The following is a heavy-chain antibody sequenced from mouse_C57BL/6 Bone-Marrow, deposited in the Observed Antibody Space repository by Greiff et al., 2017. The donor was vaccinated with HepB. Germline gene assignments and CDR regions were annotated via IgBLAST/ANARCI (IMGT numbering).Heavy chain of an antibody. Sequence: QVQLQQSGAELARPGASVKLSCKASGYTFTSYGISWVKQRTGQGLEWIGEIYPRSGNTYYNEKFKGKATLTADKSSSTAYMELRSLTSEDSAVYFCAEYYGSSYRDYWGRGTTLTVSS. D-gene: IGHD1-1*01. CDR3: AEYYGSSYRDY. CDR1: GYTFTSYG. V-gene: IGHV1-81*01. CDR2: IYPRSGNT. J-gene: IGHJ2*01.